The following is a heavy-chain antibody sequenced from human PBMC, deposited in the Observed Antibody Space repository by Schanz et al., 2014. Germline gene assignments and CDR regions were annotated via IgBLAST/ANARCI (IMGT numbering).Heavy chain of an antibody. Sequence: EVRLVESGGGLVQSGGSLRLSCAASGFTFSSYWMHWVRQAPGKGLVWVSRINSDDTTKTYADSVKGRFTISRDNARNTLYLQMNSLRAEDTAVYYCTRDTDYHFDYWGQGTLVTVSS. D-gene: IGHD4-17*01. CDR2: INSDDTTK. CDR1: GFTFSSYW. J-gene: IGHJ4*02. CDR3: TRDTDYHFDY. V-gene: IGHV3-74*03.